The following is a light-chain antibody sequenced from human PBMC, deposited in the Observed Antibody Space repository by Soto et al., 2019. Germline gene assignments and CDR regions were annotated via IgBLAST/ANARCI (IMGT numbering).Light chain of an antibody. CDR1: QSISNF. J-gene: IGKJ1*01. V-gene: IGKV1-39*01. CDR2: GAS. CDR3: QHSYTTWT. Sequence: DIQMTQSPSSLSASVGDRVTITCRASQSISNFLNWYQQKPGKAPELLIYGASSLQGGVPSRFSGSGSGTDFTLTISSLQPEDFATYYWQHSYTTWTFGQGTKVEIK.